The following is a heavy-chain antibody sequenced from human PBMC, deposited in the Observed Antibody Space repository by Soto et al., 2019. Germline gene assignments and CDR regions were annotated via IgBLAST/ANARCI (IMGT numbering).Heavy chain of an antibody. V-gene: IGHV1-69*13. CDR2: ILPIFGTE. CDR3: ARVYSGSYGYFDY. CDR1: GGTFSSYA. Sequence: SAVKVSCKASGGTFSSYAISRLGQAPGQGLAWMGGILPIFGTENNAHKFQDRVTLTAEEPTRPANMALSSQRYEDTAVYYCARVYSGSYGYFDYWGQGTLVTVSS. J-gene: IGHJ4*02. D-gene: IGHD1-26*01.